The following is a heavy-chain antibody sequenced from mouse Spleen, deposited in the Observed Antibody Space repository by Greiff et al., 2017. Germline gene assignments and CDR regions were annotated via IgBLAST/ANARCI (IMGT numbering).Heavy chain of an antibody. V-gene: IGHV1-69*01. CDR3: AKGGGSSYWYFDV. CDR2: IDPSDSYT. Sequence: QVQLQQPGAELVMPGASVKLSCKASGYTLTSYWMHWVKQRPGQGLEWIGEIDPSDSYTNYNQKFKGKATLTVDKSSSTAYMQLSSLTSEDSAVYYCAKGGGSSYWYFDVWGTGTTVTVSS. J-gene: IGHJ1*03. CDR1: GYTLTSYW. D-gene: IGHD1-1*01.